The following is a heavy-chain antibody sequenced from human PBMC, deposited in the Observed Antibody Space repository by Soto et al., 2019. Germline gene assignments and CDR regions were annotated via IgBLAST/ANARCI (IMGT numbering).Heavy chain of an antibody. CDR1: GYTFTSYG. D-gene: IGHD2-15*01. CDR2: ISAYNGNT. J-gene: IGHJ5*02. Sequence: SVKVSCKASGYTFTSYGISWVRQAPGQGLEWMGWISAYNGNTNYAQKLQGRVTMTTDTSTSTAYMELRSLRSDDTAVYYCARDWRIFVATNWFDPWGQGTLVTVSS. V-gene: IGHV1-18*01. CDR3: ARDWRIFVATNWFDP.